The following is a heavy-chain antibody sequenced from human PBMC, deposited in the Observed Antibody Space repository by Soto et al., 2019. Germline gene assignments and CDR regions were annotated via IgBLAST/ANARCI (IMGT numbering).Heavy chain of an antibody. CDR2: IVVGSGNT. V-gene: IGHV1-58*01. D-gene: IGHD4-17*01. CDR3: AASDRLYGDVPLYFDY. Sequence: ASVKVSCKASGFTFTSSAVQWVRQARGQRLEWIGWIVVGSGNTNYAQKFQERVTITRDMSTSTAYMELSSLRSEDTAVYYCAASDRLYGDVPLYFDYWGQGTLVTVSS. J-gene: IGHJ4*02. CDR1: GFTFTSSA.